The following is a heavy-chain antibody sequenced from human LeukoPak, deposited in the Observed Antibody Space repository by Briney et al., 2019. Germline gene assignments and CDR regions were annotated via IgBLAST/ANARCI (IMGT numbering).Heavy chain of an antibody. J-gene: IGHJ4*02. CDR1: GYIFSDYY. CDR2: INPKSGAA. Sequence: ASVKVSCKASGYIFSDYYMHWVRQAPGQGLEWLGWINPKSGAADYAQQFRGRVTMTRDTSINTDCMEMKRVTSDDTAVYYCARGAEAETSPLDFWGQGTLVIVS. CDR3: ARGAEAETSPLDF. V-gene: IGHV1-2*02. D-gene: IGHD6-13*01.